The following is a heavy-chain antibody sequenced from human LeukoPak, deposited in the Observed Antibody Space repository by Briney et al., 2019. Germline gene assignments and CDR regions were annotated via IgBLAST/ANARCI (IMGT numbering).Heavy chain of an antibody. Sequence: SETLSLTCTVSGGSINSYYWSWIRQPPGKGLEWIGYIYYSGSTNYNPSLKSRVTISVDTSKNQFSLKLTSVTAADTAVYYCAIHPTSMTRVTKGWFDPWGQGTLVTVSS. J-gene: IGHJ5*02. CDR1: GGSINSYY. CDR2: IYYSGST. V-gene: IGHV4-59*01. CDR3: AIHPTSMTRVTKGWFDP. D-gene: IGHD4-17*01.